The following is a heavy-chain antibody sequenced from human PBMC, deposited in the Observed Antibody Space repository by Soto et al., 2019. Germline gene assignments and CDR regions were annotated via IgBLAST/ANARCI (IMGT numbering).Heavy chain of an antibody. CDR3: ARWGTTGGLDV. Sequence: QVQLVESGGGVVQPGTSLRVSCVGSGFTFRNYFIHWVRQAPGKGLEWVALTSYDGSDKYYGDSVRGRFTISRDNSRNTVDLQMDNLRLEDTALYYCARWGTTGGLDVWGQGTLVSV. CDR2: TSYDGSDK. CDR1: GFTFRNYF. J-gene: IGHJ1*01. V-gene: IGHV3-30*19. D-gene: IGHD3-16*01.